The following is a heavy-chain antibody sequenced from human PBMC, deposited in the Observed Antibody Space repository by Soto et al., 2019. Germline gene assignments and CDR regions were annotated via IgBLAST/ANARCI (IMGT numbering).Heavy chain of an antibody. Sequence: SLTCTVSGGSISSYYGSWIRQPPGKGLEWIGYIYNSGSTNYNPSLKSRVTISVDTSKNQFSLKLSSVTAADTAVYYCARGIAAAGIQFQHWGQGTLVTVSS. CDR2: IYNSGST. CDR1: GGSISSYY. J-gene: IGHJ1*01. D-gene: IGHD6-13*01. CDR3: ARGIAAAGIQFQH. V-gene: IGHV4-59*01.